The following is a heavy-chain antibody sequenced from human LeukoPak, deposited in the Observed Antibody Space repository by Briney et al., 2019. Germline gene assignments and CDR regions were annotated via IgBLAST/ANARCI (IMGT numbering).Heavy chain of an antibody. D-gene: IGHD5-18*01. J-gene: IGHJ3*02. Sequence: PSGTLSLTCAVSGGSISSSNWWSWVRQPPGKGLEWIGEIDHSGSTNYNPSLKSRVTISVEKSKKQFSLKLSSVTAADTAVYYCARFGLYTYGQEVSNDSFDIWGQGTMVTVSS. CDR1: GGSISSSNW. V-gene: IGHV4-4*02. CDR3: ARFGLYTYGQEVSNDSFDI. CDR2: IDHSGST.